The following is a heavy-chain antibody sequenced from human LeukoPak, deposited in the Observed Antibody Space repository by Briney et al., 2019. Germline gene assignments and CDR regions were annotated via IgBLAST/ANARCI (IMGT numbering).Heavy chain of an antibody. Sequence: SETLSLTCAVYGGSFSGYYWSWIRQPPGKGLEWIGEINHSGSTNYNPSLKSRVTTSVDTSKNQFSLKLSSVTAADTAVYYCARDLSQIFGVVIPYGMDVWGQGTTVTVSS. V-gene: IGHV4-34*01. CDR3: ARDLSQIFGVVIPYGMDV. CDR2: INHSGST. D-gene: IGHD3-3*01. CDR1: GGSFSGYY. J-gene: IGHJ6*02.